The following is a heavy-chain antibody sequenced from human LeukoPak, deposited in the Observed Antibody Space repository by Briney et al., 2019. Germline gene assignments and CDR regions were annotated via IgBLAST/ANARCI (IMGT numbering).Heavy chain of an antibody. CDR2: INPNSGGT. D-gene: IGHD1-26*01. CDR3: ARSPLWWELLGTNDAFDI. CDR1: GYTFTSYD. Sequence: ASVKVSCKASGYTFTSYDINWVRQAPGQGLEWMGWINPNSGGTNYAQKFQGRVTMTRDTSISTAYMELSRLRSDDTAVYYCARSPLWWELLGTNDAFDIWGQGTMVTVSS. V-gene: IGHV1-2*02. J-gene: IGHJ3*02.